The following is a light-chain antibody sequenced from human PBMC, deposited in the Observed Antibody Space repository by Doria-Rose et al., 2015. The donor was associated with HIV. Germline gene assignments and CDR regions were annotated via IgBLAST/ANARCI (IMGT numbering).Light chain of an antibody. V-gene: IGKV1-27*01. CDR3: QKYDSAPLT. CDR2: GAS. Sequence: DIRVTQSPSSLSASVGDRVTITCRASQGITDRLAWYQQRPGRVPKLLIYGASTLQSGVPSRFNGSGSGTDFTLTITSLQPEDVATYFCQKYDSAPLTFGQGTRLDI. CDR1: QGITDR. J-gene: IGKJ5*01.